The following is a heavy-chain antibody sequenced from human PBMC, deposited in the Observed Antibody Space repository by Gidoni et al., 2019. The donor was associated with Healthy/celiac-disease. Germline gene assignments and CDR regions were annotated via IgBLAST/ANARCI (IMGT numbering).Heavy chain of an antibody. J-gene: IGHJ6*02. V-gene: IGHV3-48*02. CDR1: GFTFSSYS. D-gene: IGHD7-27*01. Sequence: EVQLVESGGGLVQPGGSLRLSCAASGFTFSSYSMTWVRQGPGKGLEWVSYISSSSSTIYYADSVKGRFTISRDNAKNSLYLQMNSLRDEDTAVYYCARLTGPYYYYYYGMDVWGQGTTVTVSS. CDR2: ISSSSSTI. CDR3: ARLTGPYYYYYYGMDV.